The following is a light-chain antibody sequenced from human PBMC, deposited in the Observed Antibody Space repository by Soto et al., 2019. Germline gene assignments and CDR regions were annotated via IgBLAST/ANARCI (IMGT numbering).Light chain of an antibody. Sequence: EIVLTQSPGTLSLSPGERATLSCRASQSVSSSYLAWYQQKPGQAPRLLIYGASSRATGIPDRFSGSGSGTDFPLTISRLEPEDFEVYYCQQYGRSPRYAFGQGTKLEIK. CDR3: QQYGRSPRYA. V-gene: IGKV3-20*01. CDR2: GAS. J-gene: IGKJ2*01. CDR1: QSVSSSY.